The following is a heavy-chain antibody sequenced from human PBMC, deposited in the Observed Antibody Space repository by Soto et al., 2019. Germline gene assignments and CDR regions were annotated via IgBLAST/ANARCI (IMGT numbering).Heavy chain of an antibody. V-gene: IGHV4-34*01. CDR1: DGSLTEYH. J-gene: IGHJ5*02. D-gene: IGHD1-1*01. Sequence: PSETRSLTCVVYDGSLTEYHWSWVRQTPGKGLEWMGEVSHHGTSHYNPSLGSRVIMSFDTSKDQLSLTLQSVTAADTGIYYCARGQSAVDVFFPTPVPFDPWGPGTPVTVSS. CDR2: VSHHGTS. CDR3: ARGQSAVDVFFPTPVPFDP.